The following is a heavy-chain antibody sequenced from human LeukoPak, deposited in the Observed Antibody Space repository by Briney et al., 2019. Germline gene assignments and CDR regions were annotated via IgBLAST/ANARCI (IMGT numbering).Heavy chain of an antibody. D-gene: IGHD3-22*01. CDR1: GFTVSSNY. V-gene: IGHV3-53*01. CDR2: IYSGGST. J-gene: IGHJ4*02. CDR3: ARGGSDYYDSRGQFDY. Sequence: GGSLRLSCAASGFTVSSNYMSWVRQAPGQGLEWVSVIYSGGSTYYADSVKGRFTISRDNSKNTLYLQMNSLRAEDTAVYYCARGGSDYYDSRGQFDYWGQGTLVTVSS.